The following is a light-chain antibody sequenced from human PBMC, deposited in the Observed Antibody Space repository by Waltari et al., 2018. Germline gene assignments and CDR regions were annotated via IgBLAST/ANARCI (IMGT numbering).Light chain of an antibody. CDR3: QQRTNWLYT. CDR2: DAS. V-gene: IGKV3-11*01. CDR1: ESVSSN. Sequence: EIVLTQSPATLSLSPGEGATLSCRASESVSSNLAWYQQKPGQVPRLLIYDASNRATGIPARFSGSGCGTDFTLTITALEPEDFAVYYCQQRTNWLYTFGQGTKLQIK. J-gene: IGKJ2*01.